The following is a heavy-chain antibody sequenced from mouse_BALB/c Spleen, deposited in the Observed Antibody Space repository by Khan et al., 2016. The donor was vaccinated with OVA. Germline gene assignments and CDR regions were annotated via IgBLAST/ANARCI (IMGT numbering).Heavy chain of an antibody. CDR3: ARRDEYGNFYWYFDV. CDR2: IDPYNGGT. Sequence: VQLQQSGPELVKPGASVTVSCKASGYSFTDYNMYWVKQSPGKSLEWIGYIDPYNGGTSYNQKLKGKATLTVDNSSSTAFMQLISLTSDDSAVYYGARRDEYGNFYWYFDVWGEGTTVTVSS. CDR1: GYSFTDYN. J-gene: IGHJ1*01. V-gene: IGHV1S135*01. D-gene: IGHD2-10*02.